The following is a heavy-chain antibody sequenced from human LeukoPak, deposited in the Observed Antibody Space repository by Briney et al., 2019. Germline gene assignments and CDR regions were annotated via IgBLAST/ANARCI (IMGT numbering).Heavy chain of an antibody. CDR2: INAGNGNT. V-gene: IGHV1-3*01. CDR3: AATDLGDY. CDR1: GYTFTSYA. Sequence: ASVKVSCKASGYTFTSYAMHWVRQALGQRPEWMGWINAGNGNTKYFQKFQGRVTFTRDTSASTAYMELSSLRSEDTAVYYCAATDLGDYWGQGTLVTVSS. J-gene: IGHJ4*02. D-gene: IGHD4-17*01.